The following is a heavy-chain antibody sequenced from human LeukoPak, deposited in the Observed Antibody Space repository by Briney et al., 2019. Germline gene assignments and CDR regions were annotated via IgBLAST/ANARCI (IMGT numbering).Heavy chain of an antibody. J-gene: IGHJ4*02. CDR2: IYHSGST. D-gene: IGHD3-10*01. Sequence: SETLSLTCTVSGYSISSGYYWGWIRQPPGKGLEWIGSIYHSGSTYYNPSLKSRVTISVDTSKNQFSLKLSSVTAADMALYYCAKHYMGSSYNHGLDCWGQGTLVTVSS. V-gene: IGHV4-38-2*02. CDR1: GYSISSGYY. CDR3: AKHYMGSSYNHGLDC.